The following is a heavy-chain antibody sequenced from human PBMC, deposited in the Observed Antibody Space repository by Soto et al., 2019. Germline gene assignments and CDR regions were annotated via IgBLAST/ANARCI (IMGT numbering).Heavy chain of an antibody. Sequence: EVQLVESGGGLVKPGGSLRLSCAASGFTFSSYGMNWVRQTPGKGLEWVSSISSTSNYIYYADSVKGRFTISRDNAKNSLYLQMNSLRAEDTAVYYCARDQDTSLAIYYYYGVDVWGQGTTVTVSS. CDR2: ISSTSNYI. CDR3: ARDQDTSLAIYYYYGVDV. CDR1: GFTFSSYG. D-gene: IGHD5-18*01. V-gene: IGHV3-21*01. J-gene: IGHJ6*02.